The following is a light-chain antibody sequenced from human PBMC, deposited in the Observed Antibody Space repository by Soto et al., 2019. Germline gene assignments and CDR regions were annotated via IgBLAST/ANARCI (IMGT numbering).Light chain of an antibody. CDR2: GAS. CDR3: QQYKNWYT. Sequence: EIVMTQSPATLSVSPGERATLSCRASQSVSSSLAWYQQKPGQAPRLLIQGASTRATGIPGRFSGSGSGTEFTLTISSLQSEDFAVYYCQQYKNWYTFGQGTKLEIK. J-gene: IGKJ2*01. V-gene: IGKV3-15*01. CDR1: QSVSSS.